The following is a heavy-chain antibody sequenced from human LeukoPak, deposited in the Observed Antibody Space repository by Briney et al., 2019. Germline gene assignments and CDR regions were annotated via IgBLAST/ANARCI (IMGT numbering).Heavy chain of an antibody. CDR2: INPNSGGT. D-gene: IGHD1-1*01. CDR1: GYTFTDYY. J-gene: IGHJ6*02. V-gene: IGHV1-2*04. CDR3: ARSWWNDALYGMDV. Sequence: GASVKVSCKTSGYTFTDYYMHWVRQAPGQGLEWMGWINPNSGGTNYAQKFQGWVTVTRDTSISTAYMELSRLRSDDTAVYYCARSWWNDALYGMDVWGQGTTVTVSS.